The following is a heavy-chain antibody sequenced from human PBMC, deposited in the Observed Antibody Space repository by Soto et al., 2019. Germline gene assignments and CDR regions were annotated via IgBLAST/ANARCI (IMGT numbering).Heavy chain of an antibody. CDR3: ARGKRITIFLNWFDP. CDR2: INHSGST. V-gene: IGHV4-34*01. J-gene: IGHJ5*02. CDR1: GGSFSGYY. Sequence: SETLSLTCAVYGGSFSGYYWSWIRQPPGKGLEWIGEINHSGSTNYNPSLKSRVTISVDTSKNQFSLKLSSVTAADTAVYYCARGKRITIFLNWFDPWGQGTQVTVSS. D-gene: IGHD3-3*01.